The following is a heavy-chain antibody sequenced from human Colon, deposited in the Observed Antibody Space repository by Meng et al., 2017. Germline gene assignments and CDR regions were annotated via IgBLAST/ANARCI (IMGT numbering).Heavy chain of an antibody. CDR3: AKPWMQLWLPDR. CDR2: ISSSGDRT. D-gene: IGHD5-18*01. CDR1: GFAFTSYP. J-gene: IGHJ5*02. Sequence: EVEVVESGGGSVQPGGSLRLACEASGFAFTSYPMTWVRQTPGQGLDWVSGISSSGDRTYYADSVKGRFTISRDNSKNTLYLQLNSLRAEDTAIYYCAKPWMQLWLPDRWGQGTLVTVSS. V-gene: IGHV3-23*04.